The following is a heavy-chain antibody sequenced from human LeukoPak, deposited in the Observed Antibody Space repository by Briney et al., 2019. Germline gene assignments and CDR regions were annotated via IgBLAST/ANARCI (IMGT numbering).Heavy chain of an antibody. CDR3: ARDCSSTSCNGGYYGMDV. CDR1: GGSISSGTYY. CDR2: IYTSGST. D-gene: IGHD2-2*01. V-gene: IGHV4-61*02. J-gene: IGHJ6*02. Sequence: PSQTLSLTCTVSGGSISSGTYYWSWIRQPAGKGLEWIGCIYTSGSTNYNPSLKSRVTMSVDTSKNQFSLKLSSVTAADTAVYYCARDCSSTSCNGGYYGMDVWGQGTTVTVSS.